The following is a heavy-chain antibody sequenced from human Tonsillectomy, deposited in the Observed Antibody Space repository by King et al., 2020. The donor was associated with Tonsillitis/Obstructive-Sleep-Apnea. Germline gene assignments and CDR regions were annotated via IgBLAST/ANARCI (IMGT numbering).Heavy chain of an antibody. D-gene: IGHD3-10*01. J-gene: IGHJ4*02. Sequence: ITLKESGPTLVKPTQTLTLTCTFSGFSLSTSGVGVGWIRPPPGKALEWLALIYWDDDKRYSPSLKSRLTITKDTSKNQVVLTMTNMDPVDTATYYCARTYYYGSGSYSFDYWGQGTLVTVSS. CDR1: GFSLSTSGVG. CDR2: IYWDDDK. V-gene: IGHV2-5*02. CDR3: ARTYYYGSGSYSFDY.